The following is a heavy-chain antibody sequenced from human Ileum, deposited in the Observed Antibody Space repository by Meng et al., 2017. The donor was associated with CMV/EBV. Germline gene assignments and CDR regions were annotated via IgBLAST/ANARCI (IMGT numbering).Heavy chain of an antibody. CDR1: GFTFSTYW. V-gene: IGHV3-74*01. CDR2: MSSDVRRF. J-gene: IGHJ4*02. Sequence: CSAAGFTFSTYWMHWFRHWPGKWPVWVVRMSSDVRRFNYADSVQGLFTISRDNASNILFLQMNNLRAEDTALYYCASDDRNSYSFDYWGQGALVTVSS. CDR3: ASDDRNSYSFDY.